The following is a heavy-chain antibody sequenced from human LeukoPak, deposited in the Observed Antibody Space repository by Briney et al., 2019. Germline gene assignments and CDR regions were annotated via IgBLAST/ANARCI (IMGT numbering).Heavy chain of an antibody. Sequence: GGSLRLSCAASGFTFSSYAMHWVRQAPGKGLEWVAVISYDGSNKYYADSVKGRFTISRDNSKNTLYLQMNSLRAEDTAVYYCAKDGEWLLNRLDAFDIWGQGTMVTVSS. V-gene: IGHV3-30*04. CDR1: GFTFSSYA. D-gene: IGHD3-10*01. CDR2: ISYDGSNK. J-gene: IGHJ3*02. CDR3: AKDGEWLLNRLDAFDI.